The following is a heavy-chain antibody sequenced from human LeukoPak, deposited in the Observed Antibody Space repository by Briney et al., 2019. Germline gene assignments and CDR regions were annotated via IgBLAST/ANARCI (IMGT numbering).Heavy chain of an antibody. V-gene: IGHV4-34*01. D-gene: IGHD6-19*01. CDR3: ARVMYSSGWLPIAFDI. CDR2: INHSGST. CDR1: XXXXSGYX. J-gene: IGHJ3*02. Sequence: SETLSLTCAVXXXXXSGYXWSWIRQXXXXXXEWIGEINHSGSTNYNPSLKSRVTISVDTSKNQFSLKLSSVTAADTAVYYCARVMYSSGWLPIAFDIWGQGTMVTVSS.